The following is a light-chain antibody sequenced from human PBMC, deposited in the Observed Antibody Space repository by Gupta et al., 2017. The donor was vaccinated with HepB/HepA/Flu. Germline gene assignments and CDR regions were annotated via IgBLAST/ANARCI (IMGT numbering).Light chain of an antibody. Sequence: EIVLTQSTGTLSLSPGERASLSCRASQSIISNYLAWYQQKPGQAPRLLIYGASSRATGIPDRFSGSGSGTXFTLTIXRLEPEDFAVYYCQQEGSSPMTFGXGTKVEIK. J-gene: IGKJ1*01. V-gene: IGKV3-20*01. CDR1: QSIISNY. CDR2: GAS. CDR3: QQEGSSPMT.